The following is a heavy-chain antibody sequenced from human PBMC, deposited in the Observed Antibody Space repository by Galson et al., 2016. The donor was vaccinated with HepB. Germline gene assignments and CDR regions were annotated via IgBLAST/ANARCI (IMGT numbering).Heavy chain of an antibody. Sequence: SETLSLTCTVSGGSISTYYWNWIRQPPGKGLEWVGYIYYSGSTGYNPSLNSRVTMSVDTAKNQFALKLSSVTAADTAVYYCARDVGGRALGDALDIWGQGTMVTVSS. CDR2: IYYSGST. CDR1: GGSISTYY. D-gene: IGHD1-1*01. V-gene: IGHV4-59*01. J-gene: IGHJ3*02. CDR3: ARDVGGRALGDALDI.